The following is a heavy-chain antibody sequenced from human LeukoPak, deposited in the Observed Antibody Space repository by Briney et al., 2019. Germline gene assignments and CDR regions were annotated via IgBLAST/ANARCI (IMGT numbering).Heavy chain of an antibody. D-gene: IGHD6-13*01. CDR1: GGSISSSSYY. Sequence: TSETLSLTCTVSGGSISSSSYYWGWIRQPPGKGLEWIGSIYYSGSTYYNPSLKSRVTISVDTSKNQFSLKLSSVTAADTAVYYCATPLFIAAAGREAFDIWGQGTMVTVSS. V-gene: IGHV4-39*01. CDR3: ATPLFIAAAGREAFDI. CDR2: IYYSGST. J-gene: IGHJ3*02.